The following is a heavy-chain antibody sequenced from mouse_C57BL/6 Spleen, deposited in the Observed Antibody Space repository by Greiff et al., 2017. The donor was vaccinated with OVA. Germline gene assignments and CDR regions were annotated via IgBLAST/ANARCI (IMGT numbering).Heavy chain of an antibody. Sequence: ESGPGLVKPSQSLSLTCSVTGYSITSGYYWNWIRQFPGNKLEWMGYISYDGSNNYNPSLKNRISITRDTSKNQFFLKLNSVTTEDTATYYCARESTMVTTTGMDYWGQGTSVTVSS. CDR1: GYSITSGYY. J-gene: IGHJ4*01. D-gene: IGHD2-2*01. CDR2: ISYDGSN. V-gene: IGHV3-6*01. CDR3: ARESTMVTTTGMDY.